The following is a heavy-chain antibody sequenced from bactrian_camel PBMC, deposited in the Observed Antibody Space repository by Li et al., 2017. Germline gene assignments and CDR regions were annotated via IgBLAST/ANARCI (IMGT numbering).Heavy chain of an antibody. Sequence: HVQLVESGGGSVQAGGSLRLSCEASGYRYRTYYMGWFRQAPGKEREGVATIDSDGGTKYADSVMGRFTISKDNAKNTLYLQMNSLKPEDTAMYYCAADVGTEYGGRWWPPYDYNYWGQGTQVTVS. D-gene: IGHD6*01. V-gene: IGHV3S53*01. CDR3: AADVGTEYGGRWWPPYDYNY. CDR2: IDSDGGT. CDR1: GYRYRTYY. J-gene: IGHJ4*01.